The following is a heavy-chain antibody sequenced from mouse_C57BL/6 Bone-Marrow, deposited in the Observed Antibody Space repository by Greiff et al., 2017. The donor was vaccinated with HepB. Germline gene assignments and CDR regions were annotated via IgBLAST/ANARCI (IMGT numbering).Heavy chain of an antibody. V-gene: IGHV6-3*01. Sequence: EVMLVESGGGLVQPGGSMKLSCVASGFTFSNYWMNWVRQSPEKGLEWVAQIRLKSDNYATHYAESVKGRFTISRDDSKSSVYLQMNNLRAEDTGIYYCRPYYYGRGYYFDYWGQGTTLTVSS. J-gene: IGHJ2*01. CDR3: RPYYYGRGYYFDY. D-gene: IGHD1-1*01. CDR1: GFTFSNYW. CDR2: IRLKSDNYAT.